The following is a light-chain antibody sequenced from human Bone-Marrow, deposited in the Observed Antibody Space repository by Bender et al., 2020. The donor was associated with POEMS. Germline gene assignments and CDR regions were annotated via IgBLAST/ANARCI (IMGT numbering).Light chain of an antibody. J-gene: IGLJ3*02. V-gene: IGLV1-44*01. Sequence: QSVLTQPPSTSGTPGQRVTISCSGSNSNVGSNTVNWYHQLPGTAPKLLIFSNNERPSGVPDRFSGSKSGTSASLAITGLQSEDEADYYCAAWDDSLSGWVFGGGTKLTVL. CDR2: SNN. CDR1: NSNVGSNT. CDR3: AAWDDSLSGWV.